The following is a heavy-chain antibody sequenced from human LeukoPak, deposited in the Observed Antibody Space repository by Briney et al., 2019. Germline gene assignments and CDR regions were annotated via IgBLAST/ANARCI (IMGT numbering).Heavy chain of an antibody. J-gene: IGHJ1*01. CDR3: ARSFSYSYDFA. CDR1: GFTVSSNY. V-gene: IGHV3-7*03. CDR2: TNEDGSVR. Sequence: GGSLRLSCAASGFTVSSNYMTWVRQAPGKGLEWVANTNEDGSVRQYADSVRGRFTISRDNTQNTVSLQLNTLRVDDTAVYYCARSFSYSYDFAGGPGTLVTVSS. D-gene: IGHD5-18*01.